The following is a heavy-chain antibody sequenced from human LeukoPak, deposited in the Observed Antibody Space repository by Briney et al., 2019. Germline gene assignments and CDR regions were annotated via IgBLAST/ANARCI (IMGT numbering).Heavy chain of an antibody. D-gene: IGHD4-23*01. CDR3: ATVDYYYGMDV. CDR1: GGSLSRGGYY. J-gene: IGHJ6*02. Sequence: SQTLSLTCTVSGGSLSRGGYYWSWLRQPPGTGLEWSGYIYYSGSTNYNPSLKSRVTISVDTSKNQFSLKLSSVTAADTAVYYCATVDYYYGMDVWGQGTTVTVSS. CDR2: IYYSGST. V-gene: IGHV4-61*08.